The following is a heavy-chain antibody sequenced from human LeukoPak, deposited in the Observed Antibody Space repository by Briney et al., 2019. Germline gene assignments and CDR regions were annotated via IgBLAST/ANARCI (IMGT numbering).Heavy chain of an antibody. CDR2: ISGSGGST. D-gene: IGHD5-18*01. Sequence: GGSLRPSCAASGFTLSSYSMNWVRQAPGKGLEWVSAISGSGGSTYYADSVKGRFTISRDNSKNTLYLQMNSLRAEDTAVYYCAKVNAGSAKDTGMVSGNFFDPWGQGTLVTVSS. CDR1: GFTLSSYS. CDR3: AKVNAGSAKDTGMVSGNFFDP. V-gene: IGHV3-23*01. J-gene: IGHJ5*01.